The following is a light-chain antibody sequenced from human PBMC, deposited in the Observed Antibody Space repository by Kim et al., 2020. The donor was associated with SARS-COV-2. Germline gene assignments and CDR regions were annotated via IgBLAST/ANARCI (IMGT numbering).Light chain of an antibody. CDR3: QAWDSSTAVV. CDR2: QDT. J-gene: IGLJ2*01. CDR1: KLGDKY. V-gene: IGLV3-1*01. Sequence: SYELTQPPSVSVSPGQTASITCSGDKLGDKYVCWYQQKPGQSPVLVIYQDTKRPSGIPERFSGSNSGNTATLTISGTQAKDEADYYCQAWDSSTAVVFGGGTKVTVL.